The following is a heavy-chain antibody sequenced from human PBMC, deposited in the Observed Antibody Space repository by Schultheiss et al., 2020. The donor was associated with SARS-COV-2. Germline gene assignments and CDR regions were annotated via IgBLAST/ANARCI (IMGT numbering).Heavy chain of an antibody. J-gene: IGHJ5*02. Sequence: SETLSLTCTVSGGSISSSSYYWSWIRQPPGKGLEWIGYIYYSGSTNYNPSLKSRVTISVDTSKNQFSLKLSSVTAADTAVYYCARGRARGVVVPLDPWGQGTLVTVSS. CDR2: IYYSGST. CDR1: GGSISSSSYY. D-gene: IGHD2-2*01. V-gene: IGHV4-61*05. CDR3: ARGRARGVVVPLDP.